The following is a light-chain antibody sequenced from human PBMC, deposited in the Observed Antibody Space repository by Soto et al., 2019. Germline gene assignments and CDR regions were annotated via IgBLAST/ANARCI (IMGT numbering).Light chain of an antibody. Sequence: EIVRTQSPATLSVSAGEIATLGCRTIQSDSSNLAWYPQKPGQSPRLLIYGASTRATGIPARFSGSGSGTDFNLTISSLQSEYTAIYYCQQYNTSPLTFGQGTRLEIK. V-gene: IGKV3-15*01. CDR2: GAS. J-gene: IGKJ5*01. CDR3: QQYNTSPLT. CDR1: QSDSSN.